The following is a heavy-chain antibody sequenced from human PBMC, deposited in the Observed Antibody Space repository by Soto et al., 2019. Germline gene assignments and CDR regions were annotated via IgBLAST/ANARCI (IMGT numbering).Heavy chain of an antibody. CDR2: IYHSGNS. D-gene: IGHD3-10*01. CDR3: ARDRRGSGTWSPYYFDY. V-gene: IGHV4-4*02. Sequence: PSETLSLTCAVSGGSISSSNWWSWVRQPPGRGLEWIGEIYHSGNSNYNPSLKSRVTLSVDKSKNQFSLNLTSVTAADTAVYYCARDRRGSGTWSPYYFDYWGQGIMVTVSS. CDR1: GGSISSSNW. J-gene: IGHJ4*02.